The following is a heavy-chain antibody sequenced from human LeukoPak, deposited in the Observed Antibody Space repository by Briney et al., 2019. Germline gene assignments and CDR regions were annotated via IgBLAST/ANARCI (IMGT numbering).Heavy chain of an antibody. D-gene: IGHD3-22*01. J-gene: IGHJ3*02. CDR2: MSAYNGNT. CDR1: SYTFPNYA. CDR3: AREANYDDTPDAFDI. Sequence: ASVKVSCKASSYTFPNYAISWVRQAPGQGLGWMGWMSAYNGNTNYAQNFQGRVTMTRDPSTSTAYMELRSLRSDDTAVYYCAREANYDDTPDAFDIWGQGTMVTVSS. V-gene: IGHV1-18*01.